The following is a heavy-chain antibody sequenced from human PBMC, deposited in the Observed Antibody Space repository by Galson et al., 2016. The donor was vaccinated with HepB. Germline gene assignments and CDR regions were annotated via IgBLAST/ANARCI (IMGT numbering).Heavy chain of an antibody. CDR3: ARAPLEMAKIQMVYFYC. CDR2: ISFDGSNK. V-gene: IGHV3-30-3*01. J-gene: IGHJ4*02. Sequence: SLRLSCAASGFTLSSYAMHWVRQAPGKGLEWVAVISFDGSNKYYADSVKGRFTISRDNSKNTLYLQMNSLRAEDTAVYYCARAPLEMAKIQMVYFYCWGQGTLVTVSS. CDR1: GFTLSSYA. D-gene: IGHD5-24*01.